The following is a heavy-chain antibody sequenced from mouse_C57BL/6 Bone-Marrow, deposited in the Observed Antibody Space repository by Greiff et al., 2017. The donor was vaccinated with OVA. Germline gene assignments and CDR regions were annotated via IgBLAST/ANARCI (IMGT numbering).Heavy chain of an antibody. CDR1: GFTFSSYG. V-gene: IGHV5-6*01. CDR2: ISSGGSYT. D-gene: IGHD1-1*01. J-gene: IGHJ2*01. CDR3: ARVGGIITTVDY. Sequence: EVKLMESGGDLVKPGGSLKLSCAASGFTFSSYGMSWVRQTPDKRLEWVATISSGGSYTYYPDSVKGRFTISRDNAKNTLYLQMSSLKSEETAMYYCARVGGIITTVDYWGQGTTLTVSS.